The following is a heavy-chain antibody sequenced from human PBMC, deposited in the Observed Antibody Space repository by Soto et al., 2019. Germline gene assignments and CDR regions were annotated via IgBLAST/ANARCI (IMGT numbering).Heavy chain of an antibody. CDR2: IKSDGSGT. V-gene: IGHV3-74*01. CDR1: GFTFSSYY. CDR3: ARGAGDYYDGNGYLGRH. Sequence: EVQLVESGGGLVQPGGSLRLSCAASGFTFSSYYMHWVRQAPGKGLVWVSRIKSDGSGTYYADSVKGRLTISRDNAKNXXYLQMNSLRGEDTDVYYCARGAGDYYDGNGYLGRHWGQGTLVTVSS. J-gene: IGHJ4*02. D-gene: IGHD3-22*01.